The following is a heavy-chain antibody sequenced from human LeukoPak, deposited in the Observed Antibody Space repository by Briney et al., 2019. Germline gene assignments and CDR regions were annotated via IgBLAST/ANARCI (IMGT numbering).Heavy chain of an antibody. CDR2: INHSGST. D-gene: IGHD2-15*01. J-gene: IGHJ4*02. CDR1: GGSFSGYY. Sequence: SETLSLTCAVYGGSFSGYYWSWLRQPPGKGLEWIGEINHSGSTNYNPSLKSRVTISVDTSKNQFSLKLSSVTAADTAVYYCATYCSGGSCPFDYWGQGTLVTVSS. V-gene: IGHV4-34*01. CDR3: ATYCSGGSCPFDY.